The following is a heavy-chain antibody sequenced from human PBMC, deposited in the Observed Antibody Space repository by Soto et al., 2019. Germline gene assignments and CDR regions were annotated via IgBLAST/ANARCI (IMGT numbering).Heavy chain of an antibody. Sequence: QVQLVQSGAEVKKPGSSVKVSCKASGGTFSSYIFSWVRQAPGQGLEWMGRIIPILGIPDYAQKSQGRVTITADKSTGTVYMELSSPRSDDTAVFYCAAEVRSEYKDYGPAWYWGQGTLVTVSS. V-gene: IGHV1-69*02. D-gene: IGHD3-16*01. J-gene: IGHJ4*02. CDR1: GGTFSSYI. CDR2: IIPILGIP. CDR3: AAEVRSEYKDYGPAWY.